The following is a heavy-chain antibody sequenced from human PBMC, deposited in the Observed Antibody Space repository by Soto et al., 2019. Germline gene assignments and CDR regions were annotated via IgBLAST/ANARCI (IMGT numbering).Heavy chain of an antibody. D-gene: IGHD6-19*01. V-gene: IGHV1-3*01. CDR2: INAGNGDT. CDR1: GYTVTIYP. J-gene: IGHJ4*02. CDR3: ASGGRYSSGWYPGYFDY. Sequence: ASVKVSCKASGYTVTIYPMHWVRQAPGQGLEWMGWINAGNGDTKYSQKFQGRVTITADESTSTAYMELSSLRSEDTAVYYCASGGRYSSGWYPGYFDYWGQGTLVTVSS.